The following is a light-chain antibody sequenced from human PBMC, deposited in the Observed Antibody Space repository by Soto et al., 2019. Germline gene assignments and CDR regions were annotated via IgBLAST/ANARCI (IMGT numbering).Light chain of an antibody. Sequence: EIVLTQSPGTLSLSPGERATLSCRASQSVSSSYLAWYQQKPGQAPRLLIYGASTLQSGVPSRFSGSGSGTDFTLTITRLQPEDVSTYYCQKYKSDPYTFGPGTKVDIK. CDR3: QKYKSDPYT. CDR2: GAS. J-gene: IGKJ3*01. CDR1: QSVSSSY. V-gene: IGKV3-20*01.